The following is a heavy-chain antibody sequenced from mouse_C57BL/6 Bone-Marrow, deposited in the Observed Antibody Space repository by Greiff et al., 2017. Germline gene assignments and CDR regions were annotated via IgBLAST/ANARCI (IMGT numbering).Heavy chain of an antibody. D-gene: IGHD1-1*01. CDR2: IDPENGDT. CDR1: GFNIKDDY. V-gene: IGHV14-4*01. J-gene: IGHJ1*03. Sequence: EVQLQQSGAELVRPGASVKLSCTASGFNIKDDYMHWVKQRPEQGLEWIGWIDPENGDTEYASKFQGKATITADTSSNTAYLQLSSLTSEDTAVYYCTTLITTVVRYVDVWGTGTTVTVSS. CDR3: TTLITTVVRYVDV.